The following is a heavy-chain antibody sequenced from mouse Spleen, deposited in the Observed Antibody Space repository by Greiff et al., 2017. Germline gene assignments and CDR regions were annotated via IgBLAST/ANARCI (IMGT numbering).Heavy chain of an antibody. D-gene: IGHD2-4*01. CDR3: ARHATMTAYGMDY. Sequence: EVQRVESGGGLVKPGGSLKLSCAASGFTFSSYAMSWVRQTPEKRLEWVATISSGGSYTYYPDSVKGRFTISRDNAKNTLYLQMSSLRSEDTAMYYCARHATMTAYGMDYWGQGTSVTVSS. V-gene: IGHV5-9-3*01. CDR2: ISSGGSYT. CDR1: GFTFSSYA. J-gene: IGHJ4*01.